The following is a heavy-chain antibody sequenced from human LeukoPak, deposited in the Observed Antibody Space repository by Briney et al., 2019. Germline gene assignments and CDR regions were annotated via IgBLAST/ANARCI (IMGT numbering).Heavy chain of an antibody. CDR3: AGRASFLFGSSGFYFFDL. J-gene: IGHJ4*02. D-gene: IGHD3-22*01. Sequence: SETLSLTCAVSGYSISSGYYWGWIRQPPGKGLEWIGSIYHSGSTYYNPSLKSRVTISVDTSKNQFSLKLSSVTAAATAVYYCAGRASFLFGSSGFYFFDLGGQGTL. CDR1: GYSISSGYY. V-gene: IGHV4-38-2*01. CDR2: IYHSGST.